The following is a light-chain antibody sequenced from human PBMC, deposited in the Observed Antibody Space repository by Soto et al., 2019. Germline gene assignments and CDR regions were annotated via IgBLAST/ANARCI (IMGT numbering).Light chain of an antibody. CDR3: QQYKSYSPLT. CDR2: DTF. V-gene: IGKV1-5*01. CDR1: QSISSW. J-gene: IGKJ4*01. Sequence: DIQMTQSPSSLSASVGDRVSITCRASQSISSWLAWYQQKPGKAPKLLMFDTFSLESGVPSRFSGSRSGTEFTLTSSSLQPHDYASYYCQQYKSYSPLTYGGGTKVDIK.